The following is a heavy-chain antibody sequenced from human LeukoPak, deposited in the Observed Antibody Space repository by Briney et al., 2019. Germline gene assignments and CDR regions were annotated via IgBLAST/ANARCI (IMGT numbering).Heavy chain of an antibody. CDR2: INSDGSVT. Sequence: GGSLGLSCAASGITVSSYWMHWVRQAPGKGLVWVSRINSDGSVTNYADSVEGRFTISRDNAKNTLYLQMNGLRAEDTAVYYCVTDRYSDSAFGDWGQGTLVTVSS. D-gene: IGHD1-26*01. CDR3: VTDRYSDSAFGD. J-gene: IGHJ4*02. CDR1: GITVSSYW. V-gene: IGHV3-74*01.